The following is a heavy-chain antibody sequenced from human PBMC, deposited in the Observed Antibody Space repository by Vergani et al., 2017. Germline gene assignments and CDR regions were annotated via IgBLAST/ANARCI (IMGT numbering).Heavy chain of an antibody. CDR3: AKDGLSTYYDFWSGPRDFDY. CDR2: ISGSGGST. Sequence: EVQLLESGGALEKPGGSLRLSCAASGFTFSSYAMSWVRQAPGKGLEWFSAISGSGGSTYYADSVKGRFTISRDNSKNTLYLQMNSLRAEDTAVYYCAKDGLSTYYDFWSGPRDFDYWGQGTLVTVSS. V-gene: IGHV3-23*01. CDR1: GFTFSSYA. D-gene: IGHD3-3*01. J-gene: IGHJ4*02.